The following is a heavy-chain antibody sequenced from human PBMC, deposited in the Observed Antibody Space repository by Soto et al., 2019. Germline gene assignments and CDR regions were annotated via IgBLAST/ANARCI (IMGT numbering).Heavy chain of an antibody. D-gene: IGHD3-3*01. CDR1: EFTFSNYE. Sequence: GGSLRLSCVGSEFTFSNYEMNWVRQAPGKGLEWVSYISYTGSTIYYADSVRGRFTISRDNSKNSLYLQMNSLRAEDTAVYFCARDFGHGYYLDYWGRGTLVTVSS. V-gene: IGHV3-48*03. CDR2: ISYTGSTI. J-gene: IGHJ4*02. CDR3: ARDFGHGYYLDY.